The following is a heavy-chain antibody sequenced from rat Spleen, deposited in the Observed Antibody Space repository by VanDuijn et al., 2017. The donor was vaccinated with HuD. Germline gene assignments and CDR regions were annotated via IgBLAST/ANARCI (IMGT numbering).Heavy chain of an antibody. J-gene: IGHJ4*01. CDR3: ARQTYYGYYYVMDA. D-gene: IGHD1-9*01. CDR2: MWTGGGT. CDR1: GFSLTSYH. V-gene: IGHV2-72*01. Sequence: QVQLKESGPGLVQPSQTLSLTCTVSGFSLTSYHVSWVRQPPGKSLVWMGTMWTGGGTDYNSAVQSRQSISRDTSKSQVFLKMNSLQPEDTGTYYCARQTYYGYYYVMDAWGQGASVTVSS.